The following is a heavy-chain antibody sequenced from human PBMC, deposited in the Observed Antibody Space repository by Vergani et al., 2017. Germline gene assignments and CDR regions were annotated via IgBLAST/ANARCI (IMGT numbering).Heavy chain of an antibody. CDR3: ARTLNWNYPYFDY. D-gene: IGHD1-7*01. CDR1: GYTFTSYA. J-gene: IGHJ4*02. CDR2: IIPIFGIA. Sequence: QVQLVQSGAEVKKPGASVKVSCKAPGYTFTSYAMHWVRQAPGQRLKWMGGIIPIFGIANYAQKFQGRVTITADKSTSTAYMELSSLRSEDTAVYYCARTLNWNYPYFDYWGQGTLVTVSS. V-gene: IGHV1-69*10.